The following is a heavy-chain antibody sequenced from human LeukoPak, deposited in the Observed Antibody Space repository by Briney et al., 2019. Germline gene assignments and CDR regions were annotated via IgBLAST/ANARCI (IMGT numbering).Heavy chain of an antibody. V-gene: IGHV1-2*02. J-gene: IGHJ4*02. CDR1: GYTFTSYN. CDR2: INPNSGGT. Sequence: ASVKVSCKASGYTFTSYNMHWVRQAPGQGLEWMGWINPNSGGTNYAQKFQGRVTMTRDTSISTVYMELSRLTSDDTAVYYCARDRSKTDYWGQGTLVTVSS. CDR3: ARDRSKTDY.